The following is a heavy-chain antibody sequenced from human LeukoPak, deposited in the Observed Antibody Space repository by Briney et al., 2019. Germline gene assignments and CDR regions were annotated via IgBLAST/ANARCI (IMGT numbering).Heavy chain of an antibody. V-gene: IGHV1-46*01. D-gene: IGHD1-7*01. CDR3: ARSIGGGNYFWYFDL. J-gene: IGHJ2*01. CDR1: GYTFTSYY. CDR2: INPSGGST. Sequence: ASVKVSCKASGYTFTSYYMHWVRQAPGQGLEWMGIINPSGGSTSYAQKFQGRVTMTRDMSTSTVYMELSSLRSEDTAVYYCARSIGGGNYFWYFDLWGRGTLVTVSS.